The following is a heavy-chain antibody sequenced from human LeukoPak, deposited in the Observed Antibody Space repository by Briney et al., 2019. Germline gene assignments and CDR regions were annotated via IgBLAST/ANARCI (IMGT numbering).Heavy chain of an antibody. D-gene: IGHD6-6*01. CDR2: INPNSGAT. V-gene: IGHV1-2*02. Sequence: ASVKVSCKAPGYTFTGYYMHWVRQAPGQGLEWMGWINPNSGATTYAQKFQDRVTMTRDTSISTAYMDLSRLRSDDTAVYYCAREVSPWGSSFDYWGQGTLVTVSS. CDR1: GYTFTGYY. CDR3: AREVSPWGSSFDY. J-gene: IGHJ4*02.